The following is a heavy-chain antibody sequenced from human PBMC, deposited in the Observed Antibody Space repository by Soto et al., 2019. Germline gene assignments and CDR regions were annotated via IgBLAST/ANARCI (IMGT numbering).Heavy chain of an antibody. CDR1: GFTFSSYS. CDR3: ARDRRCSGGSCFDY. J-gene: IGHJ4*02. D-gene: IGHD2-15*01. V-gene: IGHV3-21*01. Sequence: EVHLVESGGGLVKPGGSLRLSCAASGFTFSSYSMNWVRQAPGKGLEWVSAISSSSSYIYYADSVKGRFTISRDNAKNSLYLQINSLRAEDTAVYYCARDRRCSGGSCFDYWGQGTLVTVSS. CDR2: ISSSSSYI.